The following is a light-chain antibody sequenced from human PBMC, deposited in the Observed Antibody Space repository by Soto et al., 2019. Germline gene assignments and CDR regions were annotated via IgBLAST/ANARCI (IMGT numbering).Light chain of an antibody. CDR1: QTISGT. Sequence: EIVITQSPATLSVSPGGRATLSCRASQTISGTLAWYQQKPGQAPRLLIHGASTRAPGFPARFSGSGSGTDFTLTISSLEPEDFAVYYCQQRSNWPPTFGQGTKVDIK. J-gene: IGKJ1*01. V-gene: IGKV3-15*01. CDR2: GAS. CDR3: QQRSNWPPT.